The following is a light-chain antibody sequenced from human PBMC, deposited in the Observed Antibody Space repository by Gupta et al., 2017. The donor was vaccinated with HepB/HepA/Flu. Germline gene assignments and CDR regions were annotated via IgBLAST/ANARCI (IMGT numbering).Light chain of an antibody. CDR3: HQRYSSPLT. CDR2: VAS. CDR1: QGISSY. V-gene: IGKV1-9*01. J-gene: IGKJ1*01. Sequence: DIQLTQSPSFLSASVGDRVTITCRASQGISSYLAWYQQKPGKAPQLLIYVASTVKSAVPSRFSGSGSGTEFTLTIINRQPEDFAMYYCHQRYSSPLTFGQGTKVEIK.